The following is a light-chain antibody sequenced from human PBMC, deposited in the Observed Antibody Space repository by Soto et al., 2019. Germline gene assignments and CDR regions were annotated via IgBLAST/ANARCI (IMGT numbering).Light chain of an antibody. J-gene: IGKJ4*01. V-gene: IGKV1-5*03. CDR2: KAS. Sequence: DIQMTQSPSTLSASVGDRVTISCRASQSISTWLAWYQQKPGKAPKLLIHKASTLESGVPSRFSGGGSGTDFTLTIHSLQPDDFATYYCQQYDAYPLTFGGGTNVDIK. CDR1: QSISTW. CDR3: QQYDAYPLT.